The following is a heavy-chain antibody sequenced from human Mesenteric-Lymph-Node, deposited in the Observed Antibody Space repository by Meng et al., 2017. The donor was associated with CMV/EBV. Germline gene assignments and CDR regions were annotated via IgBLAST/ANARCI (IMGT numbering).Heavy chain of an antibody. CDR2: ISSDGDTK. D-gene: IGHD1-26*01. CDR1: GFIFSHYA. J-gene: IGHJ4*02. CDR3: ARPYNGSFPPFLY. V-gene: IGHV3-30-3*01. Sequence: GGSLRLSCAVSGFIFSHYAMHWVRQAPGKGLEWVAVISSDGDTKYYADSAKGRFTISRDNSKNTLYLQLSSLRAEDTAVFYCARPYNGSFPPFLYWGQGSLVTVSS.